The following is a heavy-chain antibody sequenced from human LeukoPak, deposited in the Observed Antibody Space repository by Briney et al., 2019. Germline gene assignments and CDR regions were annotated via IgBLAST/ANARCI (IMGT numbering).Heavy chain of an antibody. V-gene: IGHV3-23*01. Sequence: GGSLRLSCAASGFTFSTYSMSWVRQAPGKGLEWVSAIDGGSASIYYADSVKGRFTISRDNSKNPLYLQMNSLRAEDTAVYYCAKRGDGPNYDYWGQGTLVTVSS. CDR1: GFTFSTYS. CDR3: AKRGDGPNYDY. CDR2: IDGGSASI. J-gene: IGHJ4*02. D-gene: IGHD5-24*01.